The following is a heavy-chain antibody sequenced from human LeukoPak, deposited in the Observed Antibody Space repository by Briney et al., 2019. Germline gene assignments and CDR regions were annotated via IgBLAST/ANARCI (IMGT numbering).Heavy chain of an antibody. D-gene: IGHD3-22*01. CDR1: GGTFSSYA. CDR3: PRRRITMIGVDGCDP. V-gene: IGHV1-69*05. J-gene: IGHJ5*02. CDR2: IIPIFGTA. Sequence: ASVKVSYKASGGTFSSYAISWVRQAPGQGLEWMGGIIPIFGTANYAQKFQGRVTITTDESTSTAYMELSSLRSEDTAVYYCPRRRITMIGVDGCDPWGQGTLLTVSS.